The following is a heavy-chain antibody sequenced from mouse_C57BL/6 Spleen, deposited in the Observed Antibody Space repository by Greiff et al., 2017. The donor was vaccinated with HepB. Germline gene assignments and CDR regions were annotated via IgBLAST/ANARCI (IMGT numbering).Heavy chain of an antibody. J-gene: IGHJ1*03. CDR1: GYTFTSYW. CDR3: ARKVHYGNYGYFDV. Sequence: QVQLQQPGAELVKPGASVKMSCKASGYTFTSYWITWVKQRPGQGLEWIGDIYPGSGSTNYNEKFKSKATLTVDTSSSTAYMQLSSLTSEDSAVYYCARKVHYGNYGYFDVWGTGTTVTVSS. CDR2: IYPGSGST. D-gene: IGHD2-1*01. V-gene: IGHV1-55*01.